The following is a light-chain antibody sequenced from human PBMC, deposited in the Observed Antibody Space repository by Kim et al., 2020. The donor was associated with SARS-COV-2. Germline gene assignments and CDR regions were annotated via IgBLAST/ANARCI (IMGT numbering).Light chain of an antibody. CDR2: RDK. Sequence: SVARGQTARRHCGGAGIGSRQIHWYQHKPGQAPLLVMFRDKNRPSGIPERFSGYNSGNTATLNISRAQDGDEADYYCQVWDGSAVVFGGGTQLTVL. J-gene: IGLJ2*01. CDR3: QVWDGSAVV. V-gene: IGLV3-9*01. CDR1: GIGSRQ.